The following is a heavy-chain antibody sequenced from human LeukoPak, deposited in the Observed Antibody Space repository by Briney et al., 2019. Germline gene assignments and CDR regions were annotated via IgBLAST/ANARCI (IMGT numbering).Heavy chain of an antibody. CDR3: ASRNDAFDI. CDR2: IYYSGST. Sequence: SETLSLTCTVSGDSIRSSSYYWGWTRQPPGKGLEWIGNIYYSGSTYYNPSLTSRVTISVDTSKNQFSLKLSSVTAADTAVYYCASRNDAFDIWGQGTMVTVSS. D-gene: IGHD1-14*01. J-gene: IGHJ3*02. V-gene: IGHV4-39*07. CDR1: GDSIRSSSYY.